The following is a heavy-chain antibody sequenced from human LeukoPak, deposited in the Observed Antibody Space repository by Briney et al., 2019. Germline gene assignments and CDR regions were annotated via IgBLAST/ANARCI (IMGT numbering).Heavy chain of an antibody. J-gene: IGHJ4*02. CDR1: GGTFSGHA. D-gene: IGHD6-19*01. CDR2: IIPISNTA. Sequence: SVKVSCKASGGTFSGHAISWVRLAPAQGLEWMGAIIPISNTANYEQKFQGRVTITADEYTSTAYMELSSLRSKDTAVYYCARWTGYSSDWYWGPFDYWGQGTLVSVSS. CDR3: ARWTGYSSDWYWGPFDY. V-gene: IGHV1-69*13.